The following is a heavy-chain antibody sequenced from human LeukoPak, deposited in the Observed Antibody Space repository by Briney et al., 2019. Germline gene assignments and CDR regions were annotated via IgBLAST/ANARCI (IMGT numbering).Heavy chain of an antibody. CDR2: ISGSGGST. V-gene: IGHV3-23*01. D-gene: IGHD6-6*01. CDR3: AKTGLYSSSSRGYFDY. CDR1: GFTFSSYA. Sequence: QPGGSLRLSCAASGFTFSSYAMSWVRQAPGKGLEWVSAISGSGGSTYYADSVKGRFTISRDNSKNTLYLQMNNLRAEDTAIYYCAKTGLYSSSSRGYFDYWGQGTLVTVSS. J-gene: IGHJ4*02.